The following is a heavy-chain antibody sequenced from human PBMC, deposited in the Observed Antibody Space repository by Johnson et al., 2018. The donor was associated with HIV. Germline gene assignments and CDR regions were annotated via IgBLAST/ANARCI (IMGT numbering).Heavy chain of an antibody. CDR3: AKGGPLFVDAFDI. Sequence: VQLVESGGVVVQPGGSLRLSCAASGFTFSNAWMSWVRQAPGKGLEWVSGISWNSDTIGYADSVKGRFAISRDNAKNSLYLQMNSLRAEDTALYYCAKGGPLFVDAFDIWGLGTMVTVSS. J-gene: IGHJ3*02. V-gene: IGHV3-9*01. D-gene: IGHD3-3*01. CDR2: ISWNSDTI. CDR1: GFTFSNAW.